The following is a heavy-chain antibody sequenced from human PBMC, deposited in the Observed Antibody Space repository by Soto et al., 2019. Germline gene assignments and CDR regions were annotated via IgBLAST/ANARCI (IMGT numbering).Heavy chain of an antibody. D-gene: IGHD2-21*02. CDR2: IYYGGNT. V-gene: IGHV4-30-4*01. CDR1: GGSISRGDSY. J-gene: IGHJ2*01. CDR3: ARGVVVVTATRSTWYFDL. Sequence: QVQLQESGPGLVKPSQTLSLTCTVSGGSISRGDSYWSWIRQPPGKGLEWIGYIYYGGNTYYNPSLKSRVTISVDTPMTQFSLQLSSVTAADTAVYFCARGVVVVTATRSTWYFDLWGRGTLVTVSS.